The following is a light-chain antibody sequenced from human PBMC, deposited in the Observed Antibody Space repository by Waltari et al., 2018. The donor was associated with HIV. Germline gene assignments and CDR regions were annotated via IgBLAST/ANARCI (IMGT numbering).Light chain of an antibody. V-gene: IGLV1-44*01. CDR2: NSN. CDR3: AARDDTSDGRYV. J-gene: IGLJ1*01. Sequence: QPVLTQPPSASATPGQRVVISCSGGTSDIGTNSVNWYRQVTGLPPKLLIYNSNYRASVVSSRFSGSRAGTSASLVISGLLSDDEGDYYCAARDDTSDGRYVFGSGTTVSV. CDR1: TSDIGTNS.